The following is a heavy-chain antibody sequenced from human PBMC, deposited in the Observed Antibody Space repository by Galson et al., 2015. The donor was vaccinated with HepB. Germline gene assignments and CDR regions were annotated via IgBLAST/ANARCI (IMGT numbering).Heavy chain of an antibody. CDR1: GFTFSSYS. CDR2: ISSSSSYI. CDR3: ARGADTAMVFRRHVELDV. D-gene: IGHD5-18*01. J-gene: IGHJ6*02. V-gene: IGHV3-21*01. Sequence: SLRLSCAASGFTFSSYSMNWVRQAPGKGLEWVSSISSSSSYIYYADSVKGRFTISRDNAKNSLYLQMNSLRAGDTAVYYCARGADTAMVFRRHVELDVWGQGTTVTVSS.